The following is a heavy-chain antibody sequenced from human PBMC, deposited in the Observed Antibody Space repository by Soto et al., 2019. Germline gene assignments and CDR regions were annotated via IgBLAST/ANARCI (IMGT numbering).Heavy chain of an antibody. D-gene: IGHD2-2*01. V-gene: IGHV4-31*03. J-gene: IGHJ6*02. CDR1: GGSISSGGYY. CDR3: ARGGLYCSSTSCYYYYYGMDV. Sequence: SETLSLTCTVSGGSISSGGYYWSWIRQHPGKGLEWIGYIYYSGSTYYNPSLKSRVTISVDTSKNQFSLKLSSVTAADTAVYYCARGGLYCSSTSCYYYYYGMDVWGQGTTVTVSS. CDR2: IYYSGST.